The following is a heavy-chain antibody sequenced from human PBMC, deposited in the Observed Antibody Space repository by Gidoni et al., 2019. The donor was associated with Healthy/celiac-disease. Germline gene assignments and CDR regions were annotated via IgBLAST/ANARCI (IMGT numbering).Heavy chain of an antibody. D-gene: IGHD4-17*01. J-gene: IGHJ4*02. CDR2: IYYSGST. CDR1: GGSISSSSYY. V-gene: IGHV4-39*01. CDR3: ARRPYGIGNFDY. Sequence: QLQLQESGPGLVKPSETLSLTCTVSGGSISSSSYYWGWIRQPPGKGLEWIGSIYYSGSTYYNPSLKSRVTISVDTSKNQFSLKLSSVTAADTAVYYCARRPYGIGNFDYWGQGTLVTVSS.